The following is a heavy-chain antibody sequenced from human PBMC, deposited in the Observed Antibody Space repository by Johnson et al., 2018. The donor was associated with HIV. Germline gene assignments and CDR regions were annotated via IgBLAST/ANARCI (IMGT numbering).Heavy chain of an antibody. Sequence: MQLVESGGGLVQPGGSLRLSCAASGFTVSSNYMTWVRQGPGRGLEWVSVLYSGGDTYYADSVKGRFTISRDNSQKTRYVQMNSLRAEDTAVYYCARRGTSSSSGLHAFDIWGQGTMVTVSS. V-gene: IGHV3-66*02. CDR2: LYSGGDT. CDR3: ARRGTSSSSGLHAFDI. D-gene: IGHD6-6*01. CDR1: GFTVSSNY. J-gene: IGHJ3*02.